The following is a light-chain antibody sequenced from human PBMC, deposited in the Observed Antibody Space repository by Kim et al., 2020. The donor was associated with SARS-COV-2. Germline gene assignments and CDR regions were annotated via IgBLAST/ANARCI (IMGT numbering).Light chain of an antibody. CDR1: QSVSSN. V-gene: IGKV3-15*01. Sequence: SVSPGERATLSCRAGQSVSSNLAWYQQKPGQAPRLLIYGASTRATGIPARFSGSGSGTEFTLTISSLQSEDFAVYYCQQYNNWPPLFGQGTKLEIK. CDR2: GAS. J-gene: IGKJ2*01. CDR3: QQYNNWPPL.